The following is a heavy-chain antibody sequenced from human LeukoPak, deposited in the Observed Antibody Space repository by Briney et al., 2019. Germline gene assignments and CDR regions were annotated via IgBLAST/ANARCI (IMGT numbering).Heavy chain of an antibody. D-gene: IGHD3-22*01. V-gene: IGHV1-69*02. J-gene: IGHJ4*02. Sequence: SVKVSCKASGGTFSSYTISWVRQAPGQGLEWMGRINPILGIANYAQKFQGRVTITADKSTSTAYMELSSLRSEDTAVYYCARLYYYDSSGSLPIDYWGQGTLVTVSS. CDR1: GGTFSSYT. CDR3: ARLYYYDSSGSLPIDY. CDR2: INPILGIA.